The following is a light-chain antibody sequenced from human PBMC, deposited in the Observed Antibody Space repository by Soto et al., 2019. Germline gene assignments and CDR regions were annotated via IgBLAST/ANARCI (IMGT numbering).Light chain of an antibody. V-gene: IGKV1-39*01. CDR2: AAS. Sequence: DIQMTQSPSSPSASVGDRGTITFRGSQSVGNFLNWYQQKPGLPPKYLIYAASNLQSGVPSRFSGSGSGTDFTLTISNLQPEDFATYYCQQSFTTWTFGQGTKVEVK. CDR1: QSVGNF. CDR3: QQSFTTWT. J-gene: IGKJ1*01.